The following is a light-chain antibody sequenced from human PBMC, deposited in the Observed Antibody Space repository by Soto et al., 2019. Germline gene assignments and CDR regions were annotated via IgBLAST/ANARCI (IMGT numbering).Light chain of an antibody. Sequence: DTQLTQSPSFLSASVGDRVTITCRASQGISNYLAWYQQKPGKAPELLVYSASTLQSGVPSRFSGGGSETEFSLTIGTLQPEDFATYYCLQLNRYPLTFGGGTKVDLK. J-gene: IGKJ4*01. CDR2: SAS. CDR3: LQLNRYPLT. V-gene: IGKV1-9*01. CDR1: QGISNY.